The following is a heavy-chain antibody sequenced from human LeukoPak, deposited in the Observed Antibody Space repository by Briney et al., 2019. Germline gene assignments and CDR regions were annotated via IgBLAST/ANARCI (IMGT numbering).Heavy chain of an antibody. J-gene: IGHJ5*02. Sequence: GGSLRLSCAASGFTFSSYSMSWVRQAPGKGLEWVSVIYSGGSTYYADSVKGRFTISRDNSKNTLYLQMNSLRAEDTAVYYCARVQSNNNWFDPWGQGTLVTVSS. V-gene: IGHV3-66*01. D-gene: IGHD4-4*01. CDR1: GFTFSSYS. CDR2: IYSGGST. CDR3: ARVQSNNNWFDP.